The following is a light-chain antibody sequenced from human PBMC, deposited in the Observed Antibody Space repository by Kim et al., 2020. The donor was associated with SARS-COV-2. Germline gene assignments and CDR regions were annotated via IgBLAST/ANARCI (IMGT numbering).Light chain of an antibody. Sequence: SPGQRATPSCRASQSVGTSLGWYQLKPGQAPRLIVFDVSRRTTGTPARFSGTGSGTDFTLTISGLEPEDFAVYFCHYRSAAALRSFGGGTKVDIK. V-gene: IGKV3-11*01. CDR1: QSVGTS. CDR2: DVS. CDR3: HYRSAAALRS. J-gene: IGKJ4*01.